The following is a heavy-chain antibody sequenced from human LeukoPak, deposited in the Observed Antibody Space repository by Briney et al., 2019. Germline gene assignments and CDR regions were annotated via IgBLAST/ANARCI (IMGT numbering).Heavy chain of an antibody. Sequence: ASVKVSCKASGYSFTSNYIHWVRQAPGQGLEWMGMIYPRDGSTSYAQKFQGRVTVTRDTSTSTVHMELSGLRSEDTAVYYCARVGYCSSTSCYWYYYYYYGMDVWGQGTTVTVSS. CDR2: IYPRDGST. D-gene: IGHD2-2*01. CDR3: ARVGYCSSTSCYWYYYYYYGMDV. J-gene: IGHJ6*02. CDR1: GYSFTSNY. V-gene: IGHV1-46*01.